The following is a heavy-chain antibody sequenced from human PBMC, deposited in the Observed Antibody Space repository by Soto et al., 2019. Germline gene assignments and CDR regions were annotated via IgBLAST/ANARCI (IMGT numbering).Heavy chain of an antibody. CDR1: GFSLSTSGVG. V-gene: IGHV2-5*02. J-gene: IGHJ5*02. Sequence: SGPTLVNPTQTLTLTCTFSGFSLSTSGVGVGWIRQPPGKALEWLALIYWDDDKRYSPSLKSRPTITKDTSKNQVVLTMTNMDPVDTATYYCAHRRSIAAAGRFDPWGQGTLVTVSS. CDR3: AHRRSIAAAGRFDP. CDR2: IYWDDDK. D-gene: IGHD6-13*01.